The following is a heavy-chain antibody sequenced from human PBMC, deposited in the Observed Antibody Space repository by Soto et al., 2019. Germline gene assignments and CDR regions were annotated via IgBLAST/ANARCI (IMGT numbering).Heavy chain of an antibody. V-gene: IGHV1-69*04. D-gene: IGHD5-18*01. CDR1: GGTFSSYA. J-gene: IGHJ4*02. CDR2: IIPILGIA. CDR3: ARDLEPWGYSYGY. Sequence: ASVKVSCKASGGTFSSYAISWVRQAPGQGLEWMGRIIPILGIANYAQKFQGRVTITADKSTSTAYMELSSLRSEDTAVYYCARDLEPWGYSYGYWGQGTLVTVSS.